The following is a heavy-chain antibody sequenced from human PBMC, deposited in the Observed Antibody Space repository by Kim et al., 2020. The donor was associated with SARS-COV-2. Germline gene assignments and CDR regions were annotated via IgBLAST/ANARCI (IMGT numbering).Heavy chain of an antibody. CDR2: IYYSGST. Sequence: SETLSLTCTVSGGSISSSSYYWGWIRQPPGKGLEWIGSIYYSGSTYYNPSLKSRVTISVDTSKNQFSLKLSSVTAADTAVYYCARPLGGSSWYEPHNWFDPWGQGTLVTVSS. CDR3: ARPLGGSSWYEPHNWFDP. J-gene: IGHJ5*02. V-gene: IGHV4-39*01. CDR1: GGSISSSSYY. D-gene: IGHD6-13*01.